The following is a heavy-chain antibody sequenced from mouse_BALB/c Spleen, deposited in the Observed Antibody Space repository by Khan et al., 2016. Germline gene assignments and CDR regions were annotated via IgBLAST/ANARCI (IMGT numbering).Heavy chain of an antibody. D-gene: IGHD1-1*01. CDR2: ITSYNGAT. Sequence: LVKTGASVKISCKASGYSFTGYYMHWVKQSHGKSLEWIGYITSYNGATSYNQKFKGKATFTVNTSSSTAYMQFNSLTSEESAVYYCASPYVSSYVGFAYWGQGTLVTVSA. CDR1: GYSFTGYY. J-gene: IGHJ3*01. V-gene: IGHV1S34*01. CDR3: ASPYVSSYVGFAY.